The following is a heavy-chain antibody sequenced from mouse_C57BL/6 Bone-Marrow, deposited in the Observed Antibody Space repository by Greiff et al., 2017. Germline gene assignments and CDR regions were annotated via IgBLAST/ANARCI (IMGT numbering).Heavy chain of an antibody. D-gene: IGHD1-1*01. CDR1: GYTFTSYW. Sequence: QVQLQQSGAELAKPGASVKLSCKASGYTFTSYWMHWVKQRPGQGLEWIGYINPSSGYTKYNQKFKDKATLTADKSSNTAYLQLSSLTSEDTAVYYCTKGLTTFDYWGQGTTLTVSS. CDR3: TKGLTTFDY. V-gene: IGHV1-7*01. CDR2: INPSSGYT. J-gene: IGHJ2*01.